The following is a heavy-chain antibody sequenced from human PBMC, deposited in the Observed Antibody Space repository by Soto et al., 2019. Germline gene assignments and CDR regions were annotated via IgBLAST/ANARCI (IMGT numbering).Heavy chain of an antibody. Sequence: QPQLVESGGGLVKPGGSLRLSCAASRLTFSDYYMGWIRQAPGKGLEWISYISGSGGTTYYADSVKGRFTISRDNAKNSLYLHMNSLRVEDTAIYYCARDREPQYYFGSWGQGTMVTVSS. CDR3: ARDREPQYYFGS. CDR1: RLTFSDYY. J-gene: IGHJ4*02. V-gene: IGHV3-11*01. CDR2: ISGSGGTT.